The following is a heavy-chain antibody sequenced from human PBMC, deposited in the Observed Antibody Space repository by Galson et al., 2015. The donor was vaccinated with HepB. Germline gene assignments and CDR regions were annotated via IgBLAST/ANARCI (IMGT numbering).Heavy chain of an antibody. D-gene: IGHD1-1*01. Sequence: SLRLSCAASGFIFSNYDMHWVRQAAGKGLEWVAVISYDGSNKYHADSVKGRFTISRDNSKNTLYLQMNSLRADDTAVYYCAKHRTTYYYMDVWGKGTTVTVSS. V-gene: IGHV3-30*18. CDR3: AKHRTTYYYMDV. J-gene: IGHJ6*03. CDR2: ISYDGSNK. CDR1: GFIFSNYD.